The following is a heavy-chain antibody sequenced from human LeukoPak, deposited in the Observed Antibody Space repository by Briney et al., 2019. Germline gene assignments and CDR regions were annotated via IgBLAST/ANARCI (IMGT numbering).Heavy chain of an antibody. CDR3: AREGIYDILTGAEDAFDI. V-gene: IGHV4-39*07. J-gene: IGHJ3*02. Sequence: PSETLSLTCIVSGGSLSSSSHYWGWIRQPPGKGLEWIGSIYYSGSTYYNPSLKSRVTISVDTSKNQFSLKLSSVTAADTAVYYCAREGIYDILTGAEDAFDIWGQGTMVTVSS. CDR2: IYYSGST. D-gene: IGHD3-9*01. CDR1: GGSLSSSSHY.